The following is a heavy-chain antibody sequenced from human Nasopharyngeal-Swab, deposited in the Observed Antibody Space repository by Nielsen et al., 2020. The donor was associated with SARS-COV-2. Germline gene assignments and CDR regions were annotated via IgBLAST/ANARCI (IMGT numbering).Heavy chain of an antibody. CDR2: IDPFSGST. CDR3: TRDQGGGDPYDS. J-gene: IGHJ4*02. V-gene: IGHV1-46*01. D-gene: IGHD2-21*02. Sequence: SVKVSCKASGYTLTGYYMHWVRQAPGQGLEWMGMIDPFSGSTSYAQRFQGRVTVTRDTSTSTVYMEVRSLRSEDTAVYYCTRDQGGGDPYDSWGQGTLVTVSS. CDR1: GYTLTGYY.